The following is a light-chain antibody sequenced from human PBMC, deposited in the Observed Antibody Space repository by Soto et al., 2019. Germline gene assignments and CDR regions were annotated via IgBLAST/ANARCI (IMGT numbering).Light chain of an antibody. CDR3: QQYRT. V-gene: IGKV1-5*03. J-gene: IGKJ1*01. Sequence: DIQMTQSPSTLSASVLDIVTITCRASQSISSWLAWYQQKPGKAPKLLIYKASSLESGVPSRFSGSGSGTEFTLTISSLQPDDFATYYCQQYRTFGQGTKVDIK. CDR2: KAS. CDR1: QSISSW.